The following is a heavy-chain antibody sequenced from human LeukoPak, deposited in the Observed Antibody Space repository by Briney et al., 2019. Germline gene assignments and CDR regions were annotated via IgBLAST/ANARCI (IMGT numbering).Heavy chain of an antibody. V-gene: IGHV3-30*02. CDR1: GFTFSSYG. Sequence: GGSLRLSCAASGFTFSSYGMHWVRQAPGKGLEWVAFIRYDGSNKYYADSVKGRFTISRDNSKNSLYLQMNSLRAEDTAVYYCARVGYSYGYRDYWGQGTLVTVSS. J-gene: IGHJ4*02. CDR3: ARVGYSYGYRDY. CDR2: IRYDGSNK. D-gene: IGHD5-18*01.